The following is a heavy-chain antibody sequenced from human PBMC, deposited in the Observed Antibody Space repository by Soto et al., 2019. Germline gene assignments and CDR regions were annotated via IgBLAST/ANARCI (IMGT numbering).Heavy chain of an antibody. CDR1: GFSLSTSGVG. CDR3: AHKSGVVTRFDY. D-gene: IGHD2-21*02. Sequence: QITLKESGPTLVKPTQTLTLTCTFSGFSLSTSGVGVGWIRQPPGKALEWLALIYWNDDKRYSPSLKSRLTITQDTSKNQVVLTMTNMDPVDTATYYCAHKSGVVTRFDYWGQGTLVTVSS. CDR2: IYWNDDK. V-gene: IGHV2-5*01. J-gene: IGHJ4*02.